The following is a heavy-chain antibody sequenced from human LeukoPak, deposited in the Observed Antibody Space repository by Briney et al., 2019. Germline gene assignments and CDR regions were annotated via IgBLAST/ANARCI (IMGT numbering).Heavy chain of an antibody. J-gene: IGHJ5*02. D-gene: IGHD6-13*01. CDR1: GFTFSSYG. CDR3: ASIFIPYSSSLRGTP. Sequence: PGGSLRLSCAASGFTFSSYGMSWVRQAPGKGLEWVSAISGSGGSTYYADSVKGRFTISRDNSKNTLYLQMNSLRAEDTAVYYCASIFIPYSSSLRGTPWGQGTLVTVSS. CDR2: ISGSGGST. V-gene: IGHV3-23*01.